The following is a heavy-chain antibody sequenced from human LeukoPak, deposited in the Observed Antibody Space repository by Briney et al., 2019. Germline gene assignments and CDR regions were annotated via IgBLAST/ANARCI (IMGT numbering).Heavy chain of an antibody. Sequence: GESLRLACAASGLNFSNAWMVWVRPAPGKGLAWVAKIKQVGSEKYYVDSVKVRYTISRDNAENSLFLQTNNLRVENTAFYYCVRTHKIEGCSTSGDSGYSMYRYFDVWGRGSLVTVSS. J-gene: IGHJ2*01. CDR3: VRTHKIEGCSTSGDSGYSMYRYFDV. D-gene: IGHD2-15*01. V-gene: IGHV3-7*01. CDR1: GLNFSNAW. CDR2: IKQVGSEK.